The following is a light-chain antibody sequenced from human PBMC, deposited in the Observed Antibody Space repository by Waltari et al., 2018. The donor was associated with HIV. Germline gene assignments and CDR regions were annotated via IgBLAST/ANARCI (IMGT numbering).Light chain of an antibody. CDR1: QDINNY. J-gene: IGKJ3*01. CDR2: DAS. CDR3: QQYNNLPLT. V-gene: IGKV1-33*01. Sequence: DIQMTQSPSSLSASVGDRVTITCQASQDINNYFNWYQQKPGKAPKLLIYDASNLETGVPSRFSGSGSGTDFSFTISSLQPEDIATYYCQQYNNLPLTFGPGTTVDLK.